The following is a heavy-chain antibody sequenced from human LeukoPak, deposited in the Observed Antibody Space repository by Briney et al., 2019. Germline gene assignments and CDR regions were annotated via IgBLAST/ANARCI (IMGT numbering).Heavy chain of an antibody. Sequence: PGGSLRHSCAASGFTFSSYWMSWGRQAPGKGLEWVANIKQDGSEKYYVDSVKGRFTISGDNAKTSLYLQMNSLRAEDTAVYYCARAQYCSGGSCYYFDYWGQGTLVTVSS. D-gene: IGHD2-15*01. CDR2: IKQDGSEK. CDR1: GFTFSSYW. J-gene: IGHJ4*02. V-gene: IGHV3-7*03. CDR3: ARAQYCSGGSCYYFDY.